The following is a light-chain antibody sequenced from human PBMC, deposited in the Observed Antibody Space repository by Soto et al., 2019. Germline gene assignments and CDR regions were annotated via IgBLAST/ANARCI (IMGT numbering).Light chain of an antibody. Sequence: SYELTQPPSVSVSPGQTASFTCSGHKLGNKYACWYQQKPGQSPVLVIYQDSKRPSGIPERFSGSNSGNTATLTISGTQAMDEADYYCQAWDSSTVVFGGGTKVTVL. V-gene: IGLV3-1*01. CDR1: KLGNKY. CDR3: QAWDSSTVV. J-gene: IGLJ2*01. CDR2: QDS.